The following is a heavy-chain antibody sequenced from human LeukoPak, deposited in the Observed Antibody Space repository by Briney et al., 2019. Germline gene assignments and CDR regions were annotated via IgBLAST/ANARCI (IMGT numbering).Heavy chain of an antibody. J-gene: IGHJ4*02. CDR3: ARDRYYYDSSGYYYGGLDY. CDR2: IYTSGST. Sequence: SETLSLTCTVSGGSISSYYWSWIRQPAGKGLEWIGRIYTSGSTNYNPSLKSRVTISVDTSKNQFSLKLSSVTAADTAVYYCARDRYYYDSSGYYYGGLDYWGQGTLVTVSS. D-gene: IGHD3-22*01. V-gene: IGHV4-4*07. CDR1: GGSISSYY.